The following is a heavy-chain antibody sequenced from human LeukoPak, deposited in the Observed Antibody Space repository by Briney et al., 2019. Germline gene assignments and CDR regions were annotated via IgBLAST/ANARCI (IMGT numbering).Heavy chain of an antibody. CDR3: TREDRPFCPFAY. CDR1: GGSIDITNY. CDR2: ISHDGTT. V-gene: IGHV4-4*02. Sequence: SETLSHTCGVSGGSIDITNYWSWVRQAPGKGLEWIGEISHDGTTNYNPSLRSRVAMSLDRANNQFSLSLTSVTAADTAVYYCTREDRPFCPFAYWGQGVLVTVSS. D-gene: IGHD3-22*01. J-gene: IGHJ4*02.